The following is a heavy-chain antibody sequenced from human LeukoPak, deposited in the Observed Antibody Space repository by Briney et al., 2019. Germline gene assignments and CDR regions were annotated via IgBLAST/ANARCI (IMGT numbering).Heavy chain of an antibody. D-gene: IGHD5-12*01. Sequence: GGSLRLSCAASGFTFSASAIHWVRQASGKGLEWVGRITSKSNNYATAYAASVKGRFTISRDDLKNTASLQMNSLITEDTAVYYCSSYNGYSFDYWGQGTLVTVSS. J-gene: IGHJ4*02. CDR1: GFTFSASA. V-gene: IGHV3-73*01. CDR2: ITSKSNNYAT. CDR3: SSYNGYSFDY.